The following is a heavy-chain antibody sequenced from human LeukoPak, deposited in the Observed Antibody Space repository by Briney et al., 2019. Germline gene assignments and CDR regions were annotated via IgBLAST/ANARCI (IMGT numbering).Heavy chain of an antibody. CDR3: ARRTYCGSDCYSLDY. CDR2: IYPGDSDT. Sequence: GESLKISCKGSGYSFPAYWHGWVRPMPGKGLELRGIIYPGDSDTRYSPSSQGQVTISADKSISTAYLQWSSLKASDTATYYCARRTYCGSDCYSLDYWGQGTLVTVSS. J-gene: IGHJ4*02. D-gene: IGHD2-21*02. V-gene: IGHV5-51*01. CDR1: GYSFPAYW.